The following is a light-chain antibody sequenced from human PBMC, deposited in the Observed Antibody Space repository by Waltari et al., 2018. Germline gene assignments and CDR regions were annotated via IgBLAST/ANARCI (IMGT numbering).Light chain of an antibody. CDR2: EVS. Sequence: QSALTQPASVSGSPGQSITISCTGTSSDVGGYHFVSWYQQHPGKAPKLMIYEVSNRPSGVSDRFSASKSGNTASLTISGLQAEDEADYYCSSYTSSSTLLFGGGTKLTVL. CDR3: SSYTSSSTLL. V-gene: IGLV2-14*01. CDR1: SSDVGGYHF. J-gene: IGLJ2*01.